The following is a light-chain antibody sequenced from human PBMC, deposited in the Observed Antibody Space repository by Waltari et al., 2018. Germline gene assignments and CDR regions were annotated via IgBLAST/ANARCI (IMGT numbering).Light chain of an antibody. CDR2: EDR. CDR3: GTWDSSLSGAV. CDR1: SSNVGKNY. Sequence: QSVLTQPPSVSAAPGQRVTISCSGGSSNVGKNYVSWYRQLPGTAPQLLIFEDRARPSGIPGRFSGSKSGTSATLDITGLQSGDEADYYCGTWDSSLSGAVFGGGTHLTVL. J-gene: IGLJ7*01. V-gene: IGLV1-51*02.